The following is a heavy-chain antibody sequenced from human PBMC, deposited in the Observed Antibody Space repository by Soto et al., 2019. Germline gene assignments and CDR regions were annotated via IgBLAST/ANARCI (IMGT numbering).Heavy chain of an antibody. J-gene: IGHJ5*02. CDR2: IFHSGST. CDR1: RAFINSGGFY. Sequence: SETLSLTCSVSRAFINSGGFYYSWIRQPPGKGLEWLGYIFHSGSTLYNPSLRGRLTLSADTSRNQLSLYLTSVTAADTDVYYCVRGGIAGHWFDPWGQGILVNVSS. CDR3: VRGGIAGHWFDP. V-gene: IGHV4-31*03. D-gene: IGHD2-15*01.